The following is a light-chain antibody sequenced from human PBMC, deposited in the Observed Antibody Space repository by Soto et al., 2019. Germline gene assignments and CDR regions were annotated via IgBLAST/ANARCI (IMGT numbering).Light chain of an antibody. Sequence: QSALTQPPSASGSPGQSVTISCTGTSSDVGGYNCVSWYQQHPGKAPKLMIYEVSKRPSGVPDRFSSSKSGNTASLTVSGLQAEDEADYYCSSYAGSNIPVVFGGGTKLTVL. CDR1: SSDVGGYNC. V-gene: IGLV2-8*01. CDR3: SSYAGSNIPVV. J-gene: IGLJ2*01. CDR2: EVS.